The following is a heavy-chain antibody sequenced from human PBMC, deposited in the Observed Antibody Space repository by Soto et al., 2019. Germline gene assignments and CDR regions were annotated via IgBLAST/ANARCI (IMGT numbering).Heavy chain of an antibody. CDR3: AREVDDIVVVVAATLDY. CDR1: GYTFTSYG. V-gene: IGHV1-18*01. D-gene: IGHD2-15*01. Sequence: ASVKVSCKASGYTFTSYGISWVRQAPRQGLEWMGWISAYNGNTNYAQKLQGRVTMTTDTSTSTAYMELRSLRSDDTAVYYCAREVDDIVVVVAATLDYWGQGTLVTVSS. CDR2: ISAYNGNT. J-gene: IGHJ4*02.